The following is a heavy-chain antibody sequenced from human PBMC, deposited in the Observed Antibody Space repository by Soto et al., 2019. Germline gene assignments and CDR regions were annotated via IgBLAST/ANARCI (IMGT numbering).Heavy chain of an antibody. D-gene: IGHD2-2*01. CDR1: GGTFSSYA. V-gene: IGHV1-69*01. CDR3: ARVVVVVPAARVDYYYGMDV. Sequence: QVQLVQSGAEVKKPGSSVKVSCKASGGTFSSYAISWVRQAPGQGLEWMGGIIPIFGTANYAQKFQGRVTIPADESTSTAYMELSSLRSEDTAVYYCARVVVVVPAARVDYYYGMDVWGQGTTVTVSS. CDR2: IIPIFGTA. J-gene: IGHJ6*02.